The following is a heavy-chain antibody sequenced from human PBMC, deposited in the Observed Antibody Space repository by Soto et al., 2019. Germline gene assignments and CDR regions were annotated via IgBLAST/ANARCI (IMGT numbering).Heavy chain of an antibody. CDR2: IYYSGST. CDR3: ARRVSWNSQSYYYYGMDV. V-gene: IGHV4-39*01. Sequence: SETLSLTCTVSGGSISSSSYYWGWIRQPPGKGLEWIGSIYYSGSTYYNPSLKSRVTISVDTSKNQFSLKLSSVTAADTAVYYCARRVSWNSQSYYYYGMDVWGQGTTVTVS. J-gene: IGHJ6*02. CDR1: GGSISSSSYY. D-gene: IGHD1-7*01.